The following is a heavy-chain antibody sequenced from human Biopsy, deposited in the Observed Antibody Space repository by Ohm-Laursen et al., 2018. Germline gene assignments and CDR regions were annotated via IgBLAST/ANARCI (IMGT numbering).Heavy chain of an antibody. V-gene: IGHV4-59*01. D-gene: IGHD5-24*01. Sequence: SQTLSLTCTVSGDSTSSYYWSWIRQPPGKGLEWIGYIYYSGIAANYNPSLKGRVTISVDTSKHQFSLRLTSATAADTAVYYCARGGFGLDGYNSPWGRGTLVIVSS. J-gene: IGHJ5*02. CDR3: ARGGFGLDGYNSP. CDR2: IYYSGIAA. CDR1: GDSTSSYY.